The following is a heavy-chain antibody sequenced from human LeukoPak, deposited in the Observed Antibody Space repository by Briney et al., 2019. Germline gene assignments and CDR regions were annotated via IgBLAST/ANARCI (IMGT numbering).Heavy chain of an antibody. J-gene: IGHJ6*02. CDR2: IYTSGST. V-gene: IGHV4-61*02. D-gene: IGHD3-16*01. CDR1: GGSVNSGGYY. Sequence: PSQTLSLTRTVSGGSVNSGGYYWSWIRQPAGKGLEWIGRIYTSGSTYYNPSLKSRVTISVDTSKNQFSLKLSSVTAADTAVYYCARNEVLGGYGMDVWGQGTTVTVSS. CDR3: ARNEVLGGYGMDV.